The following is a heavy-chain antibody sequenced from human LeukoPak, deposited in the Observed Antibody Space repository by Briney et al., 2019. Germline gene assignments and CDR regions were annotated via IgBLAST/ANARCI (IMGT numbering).Heavy chain of an antibody. CDR1: GGTFSSYA. J-gene: IGHJ4*02. Sequence: GAAVKVSCKASGGTFSSYAISWVRQAPGQGPEWMGGIIPIFGTANYAQKFQGRVTITADKSTSTAYMELSSLRSENTAVYYCAGGRYVQLWFGDYWGQGTLVTVSS. CDR2: IIPIFGTA. V-gene: IGHV1-69*06. CDR3: AGGRYVQLWFGDY. D-gene: IGHD5-18*01.